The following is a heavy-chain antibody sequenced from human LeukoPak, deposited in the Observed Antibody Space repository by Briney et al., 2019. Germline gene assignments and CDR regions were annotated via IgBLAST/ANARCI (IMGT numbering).Heavy chain of an antibody. V-gene: IGHV1-18*01. CDR3: ARGKSIGYCSGGSCYGVLPI. J-gene: IGHJ4*02. D-gene: IGHD2-15*01. Sequence: ASVKVSCKASGYTFTSYGISWVRQAPGQGLEWMGWISAYNGNTNYAQKLQGRVTMTTDTSTSTAYMELRSLRSDDTAVYYCARGKSIGYCSGGSCYGVLPIWGQGTLVTVSS. CDR2: ISAYNGNT. CDR1: GYTFTSYG.